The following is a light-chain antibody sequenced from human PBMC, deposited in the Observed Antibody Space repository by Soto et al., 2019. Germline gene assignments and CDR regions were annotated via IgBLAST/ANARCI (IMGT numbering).Light chain of an antibody. Sequence: DIQLTQSPSVVSASVGDRVTITCRASQDIGNFLAWYQQKPGKAPKLLIYSASTLQSGVPSRFSGSGSAAEFSLTIISLQPEDFAAYFCQQLNNSPLSFCGGTQVEI. CDR3: QQLNNSPLS. V-gene: IGKV1-9*01. CDR1: QDIGNF. CDR2: SAS. J-gene: IGKJ4*01.